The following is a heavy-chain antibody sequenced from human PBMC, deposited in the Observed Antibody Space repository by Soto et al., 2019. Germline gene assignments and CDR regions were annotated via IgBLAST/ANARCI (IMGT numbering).Heavy chain of an antibody. J-gene: IGHJ4*02. D-gene: IGHD5-18*01. CDR1: GFTFSSYD. CDR3: AKSLYSYNGGPIDH. CDR2: FSFYGRRDNK. Sequence: EVQLLESGGGLVQPGGSLRLSCVGSGFTFSSYDMTWVRQAPGKGLGWVSSFSFYGRRDNKSYAVSVTGPFTISRDNSRIPVYRQMDDVRVEYYAVYYCAKSLYSYNGGPIDHWGQGTLVTVSS. V-gene: IGHV3-23*01.